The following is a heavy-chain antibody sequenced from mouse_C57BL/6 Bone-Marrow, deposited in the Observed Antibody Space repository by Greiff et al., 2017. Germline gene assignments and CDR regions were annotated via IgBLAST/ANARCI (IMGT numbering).Heavy chain of an antibody. J-gene: IGHJ2*01. CDR1: GYTFTDYY. V-gene: IGHV1-75*01. CDR3: ARGDYSNVRDYFDY. Sequence: VQLQESGPELVKPGASVKISCKASGYTFTDYYINWVKQRPGQGLEWIGWIFPGSGSTYYNETFKGKATLTVDKSSSTAYMLLSSLTSEDSAVYFWARGDYSNVRDYFDYWGQGTTLTVSS. CDR2: IFPGSGST. D-gene: IGHD2-5*01.